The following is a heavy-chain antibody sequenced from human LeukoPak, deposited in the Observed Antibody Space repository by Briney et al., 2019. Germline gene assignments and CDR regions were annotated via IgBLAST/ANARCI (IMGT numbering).Heavy chain of an antibody. CDR2: INWNGGSR. CDR1: GFNFDDYV. D-gene: IGHD3-10*02. CDR3: AELGITMIGGV. J-gene: IGHJ6*04. Sequence: GGSLRLSCAASGFNFDDYVMSWVRQAPGKGLEWVSGINWNGGSRGYADSVKGRFTISRDNAKNSLYLQMNSLRAEDTAVYYCAELGITMIGGVWGKGTTVTISS. V-gene: IGHV3-20*04.